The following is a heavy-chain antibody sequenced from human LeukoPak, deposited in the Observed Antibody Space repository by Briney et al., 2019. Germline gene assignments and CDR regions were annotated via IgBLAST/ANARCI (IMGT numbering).Heavy chain of an antibody. V-gene: IGHV4-30-4*01. D-gene: IGHD3-22*01. CDR1: GGSISSADYY. CDR2: IYYSGST. Sequence: SETLSLTCTVSGGSISSADYYWSWIRQPPGKGLEWIGYIYYSGSTYYNPSLRSQITISVDTSKNQFSLKLTSVTAADTAVYYCARVRSYYDSSGYSSDAYDVWGQGTMVTVSS. CDR3: ARVRSYYDSSGYSSDAYDV. J-gene: IGHJ3*01.